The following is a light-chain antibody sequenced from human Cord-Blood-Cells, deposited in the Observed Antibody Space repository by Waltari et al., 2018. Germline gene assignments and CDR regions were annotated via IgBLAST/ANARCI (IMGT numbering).Light chain of an antibody. J-gene: IGLJ2*01. CDR3: CSYAGSSTLVV. CDR1: SSDVGSYNL. V-gene: IGLV2-23*01. Sequence: QSALTQPASVSGSPGQSITISCTGTSSDVGSYNLVSWYQQHPGKAPKLMIYEGSKRPSGVSNRFPGSKSGNTASLTISGLQAEDEADDYCCSYAGSSTLVVFGGGTKLTVL. CDR2: EGS.